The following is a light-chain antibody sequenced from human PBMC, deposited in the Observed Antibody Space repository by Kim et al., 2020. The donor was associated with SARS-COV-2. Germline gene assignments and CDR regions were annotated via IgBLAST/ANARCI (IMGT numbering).Light chain of an antibody. CDR2: EVS. V-gene: IGLV2-23*02. Sequence: QSALTQPASVSGSPGQSITISCTGTSSDVGSYNLVSWYQQHPGKAPKLMIYEVSKRPSGVSNRFSGSKSGNTASLTISGLQAEDEADCYCCSYVVFGGGTQLTVL. CDR3: CSYVV. J-gene: IGLJ2*01. CDR1: SSDVGSYNL.